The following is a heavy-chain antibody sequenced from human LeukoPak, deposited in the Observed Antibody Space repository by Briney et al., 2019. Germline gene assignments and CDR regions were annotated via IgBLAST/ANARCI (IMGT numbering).Heavy chain of an antibody. J-gene: IGHJ6*03. D-gene: IGHD4-11*01. V-gene: IGHV3-73*01. CDR3: TSRQGPQGDCSNFPSQNYYYYYMDV. CDR2: IRSKANSYAT. Sequence: GGSLRLSCAASGFTFSGSAMHWVRQASGKGLEWVGRIRSKANSYATAYAASVKGRFTISRDDSKNTAYLQMNSLKTEDTAVYYCTSRQGPQGDCSNFPSQNYYYYYMDVWGKGTTVTVSS. CDR1: GFTFSGSA.